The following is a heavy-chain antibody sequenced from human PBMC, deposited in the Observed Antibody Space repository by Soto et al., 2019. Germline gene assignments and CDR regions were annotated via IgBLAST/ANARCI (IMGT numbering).Heavy chain of an antibody. Sequence: KTSETLSLTCAVSGGSISSSNWWSWVRQPPGKGLEWIGEIYHSGSTNYNPSLKSRVTISVDKSKNQFSLKLSSVTAADTAVYYCARAVRYSGSYWRGYWFDPWGQGTLVTVSS. CDR3: ARAVRYSGSYWRGYWFDP. CDR2: IYHSGST. CDR1: GGSISSSNW. D-gene: IGHD1-26*01. V-gene: IGHV4-4*02. J-gene: IGHJ5*02.